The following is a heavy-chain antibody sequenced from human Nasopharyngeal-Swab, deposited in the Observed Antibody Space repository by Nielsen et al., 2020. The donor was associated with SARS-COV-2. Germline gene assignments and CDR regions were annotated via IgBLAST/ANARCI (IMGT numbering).Heavy chain of an antibody. CDR1: GFIFSDYA. V-gene: IGHV3-23*01. CDR3: ARHRGSGIRLRLHFDY. CDR2: ISGRGDRT. Sequence: GGSLRLSCALSGFIFSDYAMSWGRQAPGKGLEWISSISGRGDRTFYADSVRDRFTISRDNSKNTLYLNMNDLGADDTALYYCARHRGSGIRLRLHFDYWGQGTPVSVSS. J-gene: IGHJ4*02. D-gene: IGHD4-17*01.